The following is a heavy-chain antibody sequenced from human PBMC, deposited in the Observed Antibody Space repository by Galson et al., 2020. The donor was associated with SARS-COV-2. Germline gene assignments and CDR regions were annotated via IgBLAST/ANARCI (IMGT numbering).Heavy chain of an antibody. CDR2: ITSSGSTI. J-gene: IGHJ4*02. V-gene: IGHV3-48*03. D-gene: IGHD2-15*01. Sequence: GESLKISCTASGFSISTYEMNWVRQAPGKGLEWVSYITSSGSTIHYADSVKGRFTISRDNAKNSLFLQMNSLRAEDTAVYYCARWGCSGGRCFSGAYFDHWGQGTLVTVSS. CDR3: ARWGCSGGRCFSGAYFDH. CDR1: GFSISTYE.